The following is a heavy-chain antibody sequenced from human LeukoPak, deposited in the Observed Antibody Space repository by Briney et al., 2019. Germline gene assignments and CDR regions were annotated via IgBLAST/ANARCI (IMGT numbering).Heavy chain of an antibody. CDR3: ARHGGVGVIPDFDY. Sequence: SEALSLTCTVSGDSISSSSYYWGWIRQPPGKGLEWIGSIYYSGSTYYNPSLKSRVTMSVDTSKNQFSLKLSSVTAADTAVYYCARHGGVGVIPDFDYWGPGTLVTVSS. D-gene: IGHD2-8*02. V-gene: IGHV4-39*01. CDR1: GDSISSSSYY. CDR2: IYYSGST. J-gene: IGHJ4*02.